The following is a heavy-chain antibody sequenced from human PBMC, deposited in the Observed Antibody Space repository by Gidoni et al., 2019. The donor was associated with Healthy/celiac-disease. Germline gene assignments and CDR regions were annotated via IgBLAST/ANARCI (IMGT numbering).Heavy chain of an antibody. CDR2: ISYDGSNK. V-gene: IGHV3-30*18. CDR1: GFTLSSYG. Sequence: QVQLVESGGGGVQPGRAVRLSWAAPGFTLSSYGMHWVRQAPGKGREWVAVISYDGSNKYYADSVKGRFTISRDNSKNTLYLQMNSLRAEDTAVYYCAKVRAIFGVGGIDYWGQGTLVTVSS. D-gene: IGHD3-3*01. CDR3: AKVRAIFGVGGIDY. J-gene: IGHJ4*02.